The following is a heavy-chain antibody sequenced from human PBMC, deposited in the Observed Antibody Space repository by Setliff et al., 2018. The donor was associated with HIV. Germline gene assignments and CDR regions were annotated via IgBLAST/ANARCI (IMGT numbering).Heavy chain of an antibody. CDR1: GFTFRNHW. CDR2: INPDGSQK. V-gene: IGHV3-7*01. D-gene: IGHD3-22*01. CDR3: ARAHDNHDSSGYYYFDN. J-gene: IGHJ4*02. Sequence: GGSLRLSCAASGFTFRNHWMTWVRQAPGKGLEWVANINPDGSQKFYADSVKGRFTISRDNTKNSLSLQMKNMRVDDTAVYYCARAHDNHDSSGYYYFDNWGQGALVTVSS.